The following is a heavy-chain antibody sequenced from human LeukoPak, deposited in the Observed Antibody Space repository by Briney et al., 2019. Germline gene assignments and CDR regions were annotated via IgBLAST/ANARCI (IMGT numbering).Heavy chain of an antibody. J-gene: IGHJ4*02. CDR3: ARDSSGTHLGYCSGGSCYSLDY. V-gene: IGHV1-18*01. D-gene: IGHD2-15*01. CDR1: GYTFTSYG. CDR2: IGAYNGNT. Sequence: ASVKVSCKASGYTFTSYGISWVRQAPGQGLEWMGWIGAYNGNTNYAQKLQGRVTMTTDTSTSTAYMELRSLRSDDTAVYYCARDSSGTHLGYCSGGSCYSLDYWGQGTLVTVSS.